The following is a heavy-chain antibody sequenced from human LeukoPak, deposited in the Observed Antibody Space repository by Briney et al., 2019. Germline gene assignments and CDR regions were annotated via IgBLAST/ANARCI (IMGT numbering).Heavy chain of an antibody. CDR1: GFTFSSYA. CDR2: ISGSGGST. V-gene: IGHV3-23*01. Sequence: GGSLRLSCAASGFTFSSYAMSWVRQAPGKGLEWVSAISGSGGSTYYADSVKGRFTTSRDNSKNTLYLQMNSLRAEDTAVYYCAKEGFAYYDFWSGYYSGDFDYWGQGTLATVSS. D-gene: IGHD3-3*01. J-gene: IGHJ4*02. CDR3: AKEGFAYYDFWSGYYSGDFDY.